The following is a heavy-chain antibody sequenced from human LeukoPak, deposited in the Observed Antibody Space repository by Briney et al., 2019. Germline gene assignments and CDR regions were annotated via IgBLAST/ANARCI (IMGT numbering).Heavy chain of an antibody. J-gene: IGHJ4*02. CDR3: AREVDYGGYFDY. CDR1: GFTFSSYA. D-gene: IGHD4-23*01. CDR2: ISSNGGST. V-gene: IGHV3-64*02. Sequence: PGGALRLSCAASGFTFSSYAMHWVRQAPGKGLEYVSAISSNGGSTYYADSMKGRFTISRDNSKNTLYLQMGSLRAEDMAVYYCAREVDYGGYFDYWGQGTLVTVSS.